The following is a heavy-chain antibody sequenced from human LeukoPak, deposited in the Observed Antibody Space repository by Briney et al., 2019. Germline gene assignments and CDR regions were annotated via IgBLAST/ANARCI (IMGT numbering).Heavy chain of an antibody. CDR3: ARRNDFDI. CDR2: IHYSGST. Sequence: SETLSLTCTVSGGSISSYYWSWIRQPPGKGLEWIGYIHYSGSTNYNPSLKSRVTISVDTSKNQFSLKVSSVTAADTAVYYCARRNDFDIWGPGTMVTVSS. J-gene: IGHJ3*02. CDR1: GGSISSYY. V-gene: IGHV4-59*08.